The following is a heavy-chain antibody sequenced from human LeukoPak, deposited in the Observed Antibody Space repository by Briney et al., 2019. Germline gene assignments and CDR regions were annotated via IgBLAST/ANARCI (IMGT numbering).Heavy chain of an antibody. Sequence: GASVTVSCTASGYTFTSYGISWVRQAPGQGLEWVGWISAYNGNTNYAQKLQGRVTMTTDTSTSTAYMELRSLRSDDTAVYYCARYYYDFWSATEERNWFDPWGQGTLVTVSS. J-gene: IGHJ5*02. CDR2: ISAYNGNT. CDR3: ARYYYDFWSATEERNWFDP. D-gene: IGHD3-3*01. CDR1: GYTFTSYG. V-gene: IGHV1-18*01.